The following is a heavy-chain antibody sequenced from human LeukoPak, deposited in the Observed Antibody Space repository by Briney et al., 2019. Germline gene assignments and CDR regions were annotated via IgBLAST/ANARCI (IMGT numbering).Heavy chain of an antibody. V-gene: IGHV3-23*01. CDR1: GITLSNYA. Sequence: GGSLRLSCVVSGITLSNYAMSWVRQAPGKGLEWVSAISGSGGSTYYADSVKGRFTISRDNSKNTLYLQMNSLRAEDTAVYYCAKALGDYYYYYMDVWGKGTTVTVSS. CDR2: ISGSGGST. J-gene: IGHJ6*03. CDR3: AKALGDYYYYYMDV.